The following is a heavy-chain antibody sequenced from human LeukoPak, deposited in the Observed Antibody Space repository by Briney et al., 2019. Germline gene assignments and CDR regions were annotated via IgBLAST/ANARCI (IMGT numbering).Heavy chain of an antibody. CDR1: GFTFSSYW. D-gene: IGHD6-19*01. J-gene: IGHJ4*02. Sequence: GGSLRLSCAASGFTFSSYWMHWVRQAPGKGLVWVSRINSDGSSTSYADSVKGRFAISRDNAKNTLYLQMNSLRAEDTAVYYCARVPYSSGWSRGPFDYWGQGTLVTVSS. V-gene: IGHV3-74*01. CDR2: INSDGSST. CDR3: ARVPYSSGWSRGPFDY.